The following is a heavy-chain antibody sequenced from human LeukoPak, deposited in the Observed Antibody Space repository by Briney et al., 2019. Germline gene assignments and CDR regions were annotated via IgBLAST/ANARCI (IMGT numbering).Heavy chain of an antibody. CDR1: GFTFDDYG. CDR2: VNWNGDAT. D-gene: IGHD6-13*01. CDR3: ARRKAAAGKGIVLDI. Sequence: PGGSLRLSCAASGFTFDDYGMSWVRQAPGKALEWVSAVNWNGDATGYADPVKGRFTISRDNAKRSLYLQMNSLRAEDTALYYCARRKAAAGKGIVLDIWGQGTMVTVSS. V-gene: IGHV3-20*04. J-gene: IGHJ3*02.